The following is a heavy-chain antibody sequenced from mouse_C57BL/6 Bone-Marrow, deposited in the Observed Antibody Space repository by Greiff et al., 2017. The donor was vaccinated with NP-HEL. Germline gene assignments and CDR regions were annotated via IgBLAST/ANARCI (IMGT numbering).Heavy chain of an antibody. CDR2: INPYNGGT. D-gene: IGHD3-3*01. CDR3: ARERDVNYFDY. V-gene: IGHV1-19*01. J-gene: IGHJ2*01. CDR1: GYKFTDYY. Sequence: EVMLVESGPVLVKPGATVKMSCKASGYKFTDYYMNWVKQSHGKSLEWIGVINPYNGGTSYNQKFKGKATLTVDKSSSTAYMELNSLTSEDSAVYYCARERDVNYFDYWGQGTTLTVSS.